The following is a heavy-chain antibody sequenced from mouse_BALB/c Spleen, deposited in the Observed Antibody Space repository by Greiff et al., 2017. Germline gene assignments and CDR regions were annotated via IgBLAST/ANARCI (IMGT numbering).Heavy chain of an antibody. J-gene: IGHJ2*01. CDR2: ISNLAYSI. CDR1: GFTFSDYG. Sequence: EVHLVEPGAGLVQPGGSLKLSCAASGFTFSDYGMAWVRQAPGQGPEWVEFISNLAYSIYYADTVTGRFTISRENAKNTLYLEMSSLRSEDTAMYYCARGTGTRWYYFDYWGQGTTLTVSS. CDR3: ARGTGTRWYYFDY. V-gene: IGHV5-15*02. D-gene: IGHD4-1*01.